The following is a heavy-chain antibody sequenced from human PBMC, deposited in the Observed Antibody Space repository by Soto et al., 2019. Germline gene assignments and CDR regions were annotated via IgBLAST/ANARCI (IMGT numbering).Heavy chain of an antibody. CDR3: ARRYCSGGSCGLWFVP. J-gene: IGHJ5*02. Sequence: ASVKFSCKSSGYTFTSYGISWVRQAPGQGLEWMGWISAYNGNTNYAQKLQGRVTMTTDTSTSTAYMEMRSLRSDDTAVYYCARRYCSGGSCGLWFVPWGQGTLVTV. CDR1: GYTFTSYG. CDR2: ISAYNGNT. D-gene: IGHD2-15*01. V-gene: IGHV1-18*01.